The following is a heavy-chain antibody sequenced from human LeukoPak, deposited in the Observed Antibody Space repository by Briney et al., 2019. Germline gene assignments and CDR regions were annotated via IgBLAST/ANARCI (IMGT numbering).Heavy chain of an antibody. J-gene: IGHJ4*02. CDR1: GGSISSSSDY. V-gene: IGHV4-39*07. CDR3: ARAGSGALRD. D-gene: IGHD3-10*01. Sequence: TSSETLSLTCTVSGGSISSSSDYWGWIRQPPGKGLEWIGSIYYSGSTYYNPSLKNRVTMSVDTSKNQFSLKLSSVTAADTAVYYCARAGSGALRDWGQGTLVTVSS. CDR2: IYYSGST.